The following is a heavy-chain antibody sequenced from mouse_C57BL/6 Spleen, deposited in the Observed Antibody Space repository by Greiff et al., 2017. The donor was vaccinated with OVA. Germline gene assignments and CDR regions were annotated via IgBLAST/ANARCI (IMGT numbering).Heavy chain of an antibody. D-gene: IGHD1-1*02. CDR1: GYSITSGYD. CDR3: ARKGGSYWYFDV. CDR2: ISYSGST. J-gene: IGHJ1*03. V-gene: IGHV3-1*01. Sequence: DVKLQESGPGMVKPSQSLSLTCTVTGYSITSGYDWHWIRHFPGNKLEWMGYISYSGSTNYNPSLKSRISITHDTSKNHFFLKLNSVTTEDTATYYCARKGGSYWYFDVWGTGTTVTVSS.